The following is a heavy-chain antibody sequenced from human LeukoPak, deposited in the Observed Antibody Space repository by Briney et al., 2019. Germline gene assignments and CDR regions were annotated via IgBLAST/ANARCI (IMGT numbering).Heavy chain of an antibody. CDR2: MNPDSGNT. Sequence: ASVKVSCKASGYIFTSYYMHWVRQAPGQGLEWMGRMNPDSGNTGYAQKFQGRVAMTRDTSINTAYMELSGLRSEDTAVYYCTRNFLGLNYWGQGTLVTVSS. CDR3: TRNFLGLNY. CDR1: GYIFTSYY. J-gene: IGHJ4*02. D-gene: IGHD1-26*01. V-gene: IGHV1-8*02.